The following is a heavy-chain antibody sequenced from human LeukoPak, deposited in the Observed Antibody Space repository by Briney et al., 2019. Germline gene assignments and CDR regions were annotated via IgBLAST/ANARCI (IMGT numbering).Heavy chain of an antibody. CDR2: IGVAGGNT. Sequence: GAPVKVSCKASGFTFSNSAIQWVRQARGQRLEWIGWIGVAGGNTNYAQTLQGRITITRDMSTSTAYMELTSLRSDDTAVYYCAAEIYGGNTDCCTFDFWGPGTPVTVSS. J-gene: IGHJ3*01. CDR1: GFTFSNSA. V-gene: IGHV1-58*02. CDR3: AAEIYGGNTDCCTFDF. D-gene: IGHD4-23*01.